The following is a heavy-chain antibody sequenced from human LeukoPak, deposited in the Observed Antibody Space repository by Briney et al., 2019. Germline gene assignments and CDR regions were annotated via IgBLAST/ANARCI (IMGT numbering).Heavy chain of an antibody. V-gene: IGHV1-18*01. CDR3: ARDRGTYYYDSSGSLTADY. J-gene: IGHJ4*02. CDR1: RYTFTSYG. Sequence: ASVKVPCKASRYTFTSYGISWVRQAPGQGLEWMGWISAYNGNTNYAQKLQGRVTMTTDTSTSTAYMELRSLRSDDTAVYYCARDRGTYYYDSSGSLTADYWGQGTLVTVSS. D-gene: IGHD3-22*01. CDR2: ISAYNGNT.